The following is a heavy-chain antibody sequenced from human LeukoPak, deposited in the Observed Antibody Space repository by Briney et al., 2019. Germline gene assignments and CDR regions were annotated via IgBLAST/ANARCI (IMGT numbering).Heavy chain of an antibody. CDR1: GFTFDDYA. CDR2: ISWNSGSI. J-gene: IGHJ4*02. Sequence: GRSLRLSCAASGFTFDDYAMHWVRQAPGKGLGWVSGISWNSGSIGYADSVKGRFTISRDNAKNSLYLQMNSPRAEDTALYYCAKDIGFVLDTAMFDYWGQGTLVTVSS. D-gene: IGHD5-18*01. CDR3: AKDIGFVLDTAMFDY. V-gene: IGHV3-9*01.